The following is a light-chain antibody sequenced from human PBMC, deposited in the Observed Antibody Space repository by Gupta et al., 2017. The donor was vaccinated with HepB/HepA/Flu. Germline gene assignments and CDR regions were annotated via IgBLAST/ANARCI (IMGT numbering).Light chain of an antibody. CDR2: KIS. Sequence: DIMMTQTPLSSPVTLGQPASISCRSSQSLVHSDGNTYLSWLQQRPGQPPRLLIYKISNRLSGGPDRFSGSGAATDFTLKSSRVEAEDVGIYYGRQATQFPSFGQGTKLEIK. V-gene: IGKV2-24*01. J-gene: IGKJ2*03. CDR3: RQATQFPS. CDR1: QSLVHSDGNTY.